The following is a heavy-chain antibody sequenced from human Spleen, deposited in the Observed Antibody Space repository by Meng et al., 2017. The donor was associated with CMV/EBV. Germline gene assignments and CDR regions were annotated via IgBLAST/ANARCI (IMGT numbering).Heavy chain of an antibody. CDR3: ARDLADGFWSGCYDY. Sequence: AGGSFSSYAISWVRQAPGQGLEWLGVIIPIFGTTNYAQKFQDRVTITTDESTGTAYMELSSLRSDDTAIYYCARDLADGFWSGCYDYWGQGTLVTVSS. CDR2: IIPIFGTT. CDR1: GGSFSSYA. D-gene: IGHD3-3*01. J-gene: IGHJ4*02. V-gene: IGHV1-69*05.